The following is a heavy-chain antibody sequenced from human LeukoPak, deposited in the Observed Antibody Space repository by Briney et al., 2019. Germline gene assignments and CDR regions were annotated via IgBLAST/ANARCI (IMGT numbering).Heavy chain of an antibody. CDR2: ISSSSSYI. J-gene: IGHJ4*02. CDR1: GFTFSSYS. CDR3: ARVWDYYDSLLGY. D-gene: IGHD3-22*01. Sequence: GGSLRLSCAASGFTFSSYSMNWVRQAPGKGLEWVSSISSSSSYIYYADSVKGRFTISRDNAKNSLYLQTNSLRAEDTAVYYCARVWDYYDSLLGYWGQGTLATVSS. V-gene: IGHV3-21*01.